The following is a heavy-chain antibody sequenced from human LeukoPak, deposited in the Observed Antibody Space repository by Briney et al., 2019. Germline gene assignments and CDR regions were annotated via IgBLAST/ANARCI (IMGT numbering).Heavy chain of an antibody. J-gene: IGHJ4*02. D-gene: IGHD3-10*01. CDR2: ISGSGGST. Sequence: PGGSLRLSCAASGFTFSSYAMSWVRQAPGKGLEWVSAISGSGGSTYYADSVKGRFTISRDNSKNTLYLQMNSLRAEDTAAYYCANSLWFGETGYWGQGTLVTVSS. CDR1: GFTFSSYA. CDR3: ANSLWFGETGY. V-gene: IGHV3-23*01.